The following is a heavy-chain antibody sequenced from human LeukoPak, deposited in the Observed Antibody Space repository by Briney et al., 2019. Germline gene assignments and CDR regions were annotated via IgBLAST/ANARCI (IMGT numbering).Heavy chain of an antibody. Sequence: PGGSLRLSCAASGFTFSSYWMHWVRQAPGKGLVWVSRINSDGSSTSYADSVKGRFTISRDNAKNTLYLQMNSLRAEDTAVYYCARFTVVPAAIYYYYGMDVWGQETTDTVSS. V-gene: IGHV3-74*01. CDR1: GFTFSSYW. J-gene: IGHJ6*02. CDR2: INSDGSST. D-gene: IGHD2-2*01. CDR3: ARFTVVPAAIYYYYGMDV.